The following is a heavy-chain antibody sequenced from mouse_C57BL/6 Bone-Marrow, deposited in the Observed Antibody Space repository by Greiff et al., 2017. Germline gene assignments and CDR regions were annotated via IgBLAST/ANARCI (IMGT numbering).Heavy chain of an antibody. J-gene: IGHJ1*03. Sequence: QVQLLQPGAEIVKPGASVMMSCKVSGYTFTSYWTTWVKQRPGPGLEWIGDSYPGSGSTIYNEKFQSKATLTVDPSSSTAYMQLSRLTTEDSAVYYGTRGDDSNYGWYFDVWGTGTTITVSS. CDR1: GYTFTSYW. V-gene: IGHV1-55*01. CDR2: SYPGSGST. CDR3: TRGDDSNYGWYFDV. D-gene: IGHD2-5*01.